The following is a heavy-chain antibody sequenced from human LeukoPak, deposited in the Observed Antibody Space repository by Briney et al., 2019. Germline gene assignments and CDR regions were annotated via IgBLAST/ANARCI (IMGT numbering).Heavy chain of an antibody. D-gene: IGHD1-26*01. CDR1: GGSVSSGSYY. Sequence: SETLSLTCTVSGGSVSSGSYYWSWIRQPPGKGLEWIGYIYYSGSTNYNPSLKSRVTISVDTSKNQFSLKLSSVTAADTAVYYCATGGGATRYYYGMDVWGQGTTVTVSS. CDR3: ATGGGATRYYYGMDV. CDR2: IYYSGST. J-gene: IGHJ6*02. V-gene: IGHV4-61*01.